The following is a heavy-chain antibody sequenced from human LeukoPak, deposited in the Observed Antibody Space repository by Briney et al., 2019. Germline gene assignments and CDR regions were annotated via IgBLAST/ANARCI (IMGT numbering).Heavy chain of an antibody. CDR3: VRGRYNYGFDS. J-gene: IGHJ4*02. Sequence: SGTLSLTCDVSGDSISGSNWWNWVRQPPGKGLEWIGGIYHSGSTNYNPSLKSRVTMSVDKSKNQFPLKLSSVTAADTAVFYCVRGRYNYGFDSWGQGTLVTVSS. V-gene: IGHV4-4*02. D-gene: IGHD5-18*01. CDR1: GDSISGSNW. CDR2: IYHSGST.